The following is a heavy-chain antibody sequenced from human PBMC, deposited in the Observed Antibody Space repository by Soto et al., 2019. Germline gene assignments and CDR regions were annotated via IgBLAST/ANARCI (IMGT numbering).Heavy chain of an antibody. Sequence: QVQLVQSGAEVKKPGSSVKVSCKASGGTFSSYAISWVRQAPGQGLEWMGGIIPIFGTANYAQKFQGRVTITADESTSTAYMELSSLRSEDTAVYYCARTKGPAAMLKLGYYFDDWGQGTLVTVAS. D-gene: IGHD2-2*01. J-gene: IGHJ4*02. V-gene: IGHV1-69*01. CDR3: ARTKGPAAMLKLGYYFDD. CDR1: GGTFSSYA. CDR2: IIPIFGTA.